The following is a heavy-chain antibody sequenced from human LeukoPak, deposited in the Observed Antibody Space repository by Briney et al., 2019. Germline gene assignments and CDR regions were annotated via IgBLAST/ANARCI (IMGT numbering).Heavy chain of an antibody. D-gene: IGHD7-27*01. V-gene: IGHV3-23*01. Sequence: GGSLRLSCAASGFTFSSYAMSWVRQAPGKGLEWVSAISGSGGSTYYADSVKGRFTISRDNSKNTLYLQMNSLRAEDTAVYYCARSGDRELIVDYWGQGTLVTVSS. J-gene: IGHJ4*02. CDR1: GFTFSSYA. CDR3: ARSGDRELIVDY. CDR2: ISGSGGST.